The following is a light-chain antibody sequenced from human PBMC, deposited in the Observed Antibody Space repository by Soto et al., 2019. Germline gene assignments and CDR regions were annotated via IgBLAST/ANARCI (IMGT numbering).Light chain of an antibody. CDR3: CSSGRSPTYV. J-gene: IGLJ1*01. CDR2: EVN. CDR1: SSNVGSYKL. Sequence: QSVLTQPASVSGSPGQSITISCTGTSSNVGSYKLVSWYQQHPGKAPKLMIFEVNKRPSGVSNRFSGSKSGNTASLTISGLKVEDEADYYCCSSGRSPTYVFGTGTKLNVL. V-gene: IGLV2-23*02.